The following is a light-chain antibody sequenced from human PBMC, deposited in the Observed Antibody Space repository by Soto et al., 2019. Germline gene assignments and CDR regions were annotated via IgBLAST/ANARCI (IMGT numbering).Light chain of an antibody. CDR1: QSVLYSSNNKNY. Sequence: DIVMTQSPDSLAVSLGERATINCKSSQSVLYSSNNKNYLAWYQQKPGQPPKLLIYWASTRESGVPDRFSGSGSGTDFTLTISILQAEDVAVYYCQQYYSTPLTFGGGTKV. V-gene: IGKV4-1*01. CDR2: WAS. J-gene: IGKJ4*01. CDR3: QQYYSTPLT.